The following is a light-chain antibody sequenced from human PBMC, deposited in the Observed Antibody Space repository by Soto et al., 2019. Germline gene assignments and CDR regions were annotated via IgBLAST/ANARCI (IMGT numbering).Light chain of an antibody. CDR2: GAS. Sequence: ETVSTQSPGTLSLSPGEGATLSCRASQSVSSGYLAWYQQKPGQAPRLLIYGASSRATGIPDRFSGSGSGTDFTLTISRLESEDFAVYYCQQYGSSPLTFGQGTKVEIK. J-gene: IGKJ1*01. CDR3: QQYGSSPLT. V-gene: IGKV3-20*01. CDR1: QSVSSGY.